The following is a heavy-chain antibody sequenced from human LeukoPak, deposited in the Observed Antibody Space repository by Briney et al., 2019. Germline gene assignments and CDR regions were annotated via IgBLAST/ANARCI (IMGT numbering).Heavy chain of an antibody. Sequence: SEPLSLTCSVAGGSISSYYWSWIRQPPGKGLEWIGYIYYSGSTNYNASLTNRVTISVDTSKNQFSLKLSSVTAADTAVYYCAREVGYCSGGSCYSYFDYWGQGTLVTVSS. CDR3: AREVGYCSGGSCYSYFDY. CDR2: IYYSGST. D-gene: IGHD2-15*01. J-gene: IGHJ4*02. V-gene: IGHV4-59*01. CDR1: GGSISSYY.